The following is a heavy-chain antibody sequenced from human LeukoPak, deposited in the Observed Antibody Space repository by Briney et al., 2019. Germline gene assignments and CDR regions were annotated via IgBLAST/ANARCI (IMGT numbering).Heavy chain of an antibody. J-gene: IGHJ3*02. CDR1: GGSISSSSYY. V-gene: IGHV4-39*07. CDR3: ARWNYYGLIRAFDI. D-gene: IGHD3-10*01. CDR2: IYYSGST. Sequence: SETLSLTCTVSGGSISSSSYYWGWIRQPPGKGLEWIGSIYYSGSTYYNPSLKSRVTISIDTSKNDFSLNLRSVTAADTAVYYCARWNYYGLIRAFDIWGRGTMVSVSS.